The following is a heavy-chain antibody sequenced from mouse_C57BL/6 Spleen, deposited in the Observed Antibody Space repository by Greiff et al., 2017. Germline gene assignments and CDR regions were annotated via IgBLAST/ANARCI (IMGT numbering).Heavy chain of an antibody. J-gene: IGHJ4*01. CDR1: GFTFSSYA. CDR3: ARKSNYDAMDY. V-gene: IGHV5-4*01. D-gene: IGHD2-5*01. CDR2: ISDGGSYT. Sequence: DVQLVESGGGLVKPGGSLKLSCAASGFTFSSYAMSWVRQTPEKRLEWVATISDGGSYTYYPDNVKGRFTISRDNAKNNLYLQMSHLKSEDTAMYYCARKSNYDAMDYWGQGTSVTVSS.